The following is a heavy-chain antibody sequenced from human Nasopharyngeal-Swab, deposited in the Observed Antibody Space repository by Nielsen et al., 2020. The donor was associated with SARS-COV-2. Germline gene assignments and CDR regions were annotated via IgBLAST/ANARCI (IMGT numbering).Heavy chain of an antibody. Sequence: GSLRRSCSVAGGSICNSSSYWGWIRQPPGRGLEWIGSIYYSGNTYPTPYLQSRVTISVDTSKNQFSLKLRLVTAADTAVYYCARAGVDISTGSSGGCFDYWGQGTLVTVSS. J-gene: IGHJ4*02. D-gene: IGHD3-9*01. CDR2: IYYSGNT. CDR3: ARAGVDISTGSSGGCFDY. CDR1: GGSICNSSSY. V-gene: IGHV4-39*01.